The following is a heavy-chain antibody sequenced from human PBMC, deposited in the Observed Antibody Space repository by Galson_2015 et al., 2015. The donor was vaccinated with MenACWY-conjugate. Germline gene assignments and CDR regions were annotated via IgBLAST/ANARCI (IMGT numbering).Heavy chain of an antibody. Sequence: SLRLSCAASGFTFSSQSMNWVRQAPGKGLEWVSSITSNSREKYYADSVKGRFTISRDNTKNSLYLQMSSLRAEDTAVYHCVSGGTGTAFDYWGQGTLVTVSS. CDR3: VSGGTGTAFDY. V-gene: IGHV3-21*01. CDR1: GFTFSSQS. CDR2: ITSNSREK. J-gene: IGHJ4*02. D-gene: IGHD1-1*01.